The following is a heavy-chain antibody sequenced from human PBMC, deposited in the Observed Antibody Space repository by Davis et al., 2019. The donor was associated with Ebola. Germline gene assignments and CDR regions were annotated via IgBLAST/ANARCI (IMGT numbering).Heavy chain of an antibody. CDR3: ARGPSGYCYS. CDR1: GGSYSGYY. Sequence: GSLRLSCAVYGGSYSGYYWSWIRQPPGKGLEWIGEINHSGSTNYNPSLKSRVTISVDTSKNQFSLKLSSVTAADTAVYYCARGPSGYCYSWGQGTLVTVSS. J-gene: IGHJ4*02. CDR2: INHSGST. V-gene: IGHV4-34*01. D-gene: IGHD2-21*01.